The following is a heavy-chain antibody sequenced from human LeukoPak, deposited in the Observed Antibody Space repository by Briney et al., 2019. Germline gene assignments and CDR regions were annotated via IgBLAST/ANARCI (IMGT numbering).Heavy chain of an antibody. CDR2: ISGDGGST. CDR3: AKEYCGGGRCNEDFFDY. J-gene: IGHJ4*02. D-gene: IGHD2-15*01. V-gene: IGHV3-43*02. Sequence: QPGGSLRLSCAASGFTFDDYAMHWVRQAPGKGLEWVSLISGDGGSTYYADSVKGRFTISRDNSKDTLYLQMNSLRAEDTAVYYCAKEYCGGGRCNEDFFDYWGQGTLVTVSS. CDR1: GFTFDDYA.